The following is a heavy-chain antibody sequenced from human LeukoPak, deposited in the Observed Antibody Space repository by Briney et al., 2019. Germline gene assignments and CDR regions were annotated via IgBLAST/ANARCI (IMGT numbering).Heavy chain of an antibody. V-gene: IGHV2-5*01. CDR2: IYWNNDK. D-gene: IGHD6-19*01. CDR1: GFSLSTSGVG. CDR3: AHMTVAVAGRAFDI. Sequence: SGPTLVNPTQTLTLTCTFSGFSLSTSGVGVGWIRQPPGKALEWLAFIYWNNDKRYSPSLKSRLTITKDTSKNQVVLTMTNMDPVDTATYYCAHMTVAVAGRAFDIWGQGTMVTVSS. J-gene: IGHJ3*02.